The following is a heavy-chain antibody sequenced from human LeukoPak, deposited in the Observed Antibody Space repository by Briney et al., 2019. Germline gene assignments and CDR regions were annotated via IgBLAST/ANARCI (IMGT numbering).Heavy chain of an antibody. Sequence: SQTLSLTCAISGDSVSSNSAAWNWIRQSPSRGLEWLGRTYYGPKWYNDYGVSVKSRITINADTSKNQFSLQLNSVTPEDTAVYYCARERLLVSYFERYYYYGMDVWGQGTTVTVSS. CDR1: GDSVSSNSAA. D-gene: IGHD1-26*01. V-gene: IGHV6-1*01. CDR3: ARERLLVSYFERYYYYGMDV. J-gene: IGHJ6*02. CDR2: TYYGPKWYN.